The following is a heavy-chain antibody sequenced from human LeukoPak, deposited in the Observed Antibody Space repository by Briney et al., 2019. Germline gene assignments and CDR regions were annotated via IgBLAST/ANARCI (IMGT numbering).Heavy chain of an antibody. V-gene: IGHV1-46*01. CDR3: ARDPNDFRSGYYRFDY. CDR1: GYTFTSYY. J-gene: IGHJ4*02. D-gene: IGHD3-3*01. CDR2: INPSGGST. Sequence: ASVKVSCKASGYTFTSYYMHWVRQAPGQGLEWMGIINPSGGSTSYAQKFQGRVTMTRDTSTSTVYMELSSLRSEDTAVYYCARDPNDFRSGYYRFDYWGQGTLVTVSS.